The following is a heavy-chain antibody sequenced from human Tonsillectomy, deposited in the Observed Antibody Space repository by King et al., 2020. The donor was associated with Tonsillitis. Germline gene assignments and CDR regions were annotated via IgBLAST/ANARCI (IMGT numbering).Heavy chain of an antibody. D-gene: IGHD3-22*01. J-gene: IGHJ4*01. CDR3: AKAVDPAEVYYGGAKKYF. V-gene: IGHV3-23*03. CDR1: GFTFSSYA. Sequence: VQLVESGGGLVQPGGSLRLSCAASGFTFSSYAMSWVRQAPGKGLEWVSVIYSGGSSTYYADSVKGRFTISRDNSKNTMYLQMNSLRVEDTAVYYCAKAVDPAEVYYGGAKKYFWGQGTLVTVS. CDR2: IYSGGSST.